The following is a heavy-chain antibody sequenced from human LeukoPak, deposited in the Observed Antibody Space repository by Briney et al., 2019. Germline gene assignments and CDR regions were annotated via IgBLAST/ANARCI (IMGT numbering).Heavy chain of an antibody. CDR2: IYYTET. CDR3: ATRKLGNDY. D-gene: IGHD7-27*01. Sequence: TSETLSLTCTVSGGSVSNYYWSWIRQSPGKGLEWIGYIYYTETSYNPSLKSRVTISADTSKNQFSLKLYSVTAADTAVYYCATRKLGNDYWGQGTLVTVSS. V-gene: IGHV4-59*02. J-gene: IGHJ4*02. CDR1: GGSVSNYY.